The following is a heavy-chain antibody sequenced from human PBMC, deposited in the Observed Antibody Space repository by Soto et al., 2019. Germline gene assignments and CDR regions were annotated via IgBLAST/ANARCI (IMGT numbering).Heavy chain of an antibody. CDR3: AEGPHWRIISPTHYH. CDR2: INGGDDSK. J-gene: IGHJ5*02. Sequence: EVQLLESGGGLVQPGGSLRLSCAVSGFTFSSSAMSWVRRAPGKGLEWVSGINGGDDSKHYAESVRGRFTITRDNSKNTLILQKNRPRAEDTGIYYCAEGPHWRIISPTHYHWGQGTLVTVS. CDR1: GFTFSSSA. V-gene: IGHV3-23*01.